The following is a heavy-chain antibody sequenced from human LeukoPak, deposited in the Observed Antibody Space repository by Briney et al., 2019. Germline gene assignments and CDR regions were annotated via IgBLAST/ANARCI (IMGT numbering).Heavy chain of an antibody. CDR3: VRRGDGNYYFDY. D-gene: IGHD3-16*01. CDR2: TYYRSTWLR. Sequence: SQTLSPTCALSGDSVSSDSATWDWIRQSPSRGLEWLGRTYYRSTWLRDYAPSVRGRVTINADTSKNQFSLLLQSVSPDDSAVYYCVRRGDGNYYFDYWGQGTLVTVSS. J-gene: IGHJ4*02. V-gene: IGHV6-1*01. CDR1: GDSVSSDSAT.